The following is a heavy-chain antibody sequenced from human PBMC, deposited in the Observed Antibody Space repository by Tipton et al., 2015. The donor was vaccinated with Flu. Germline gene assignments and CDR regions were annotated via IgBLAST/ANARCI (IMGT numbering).Heavy chain of an antibody. CDR2: IYASGST. CDR3: ARGGYNLVY. Sequence: TLSLTCIVSGGSITSYYWSWVRQPAGKGLEWIGHIYASGSTNYNPSLRSRVTMSVDTSKNQFSLHLSSPTAADTAVYYCARGGYNLVYWGQGTLVTVSP. D-gene: IGHD5-24*01. CDR1: GGSITSYY. V-gene: IGHV4-4*07. J-gene: IGHJ4*02.